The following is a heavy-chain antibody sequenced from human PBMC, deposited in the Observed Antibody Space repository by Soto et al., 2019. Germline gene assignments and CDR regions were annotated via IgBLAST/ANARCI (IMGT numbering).Heavy chain of an antibody. CDR1: GFTFAGNA. CDR2: ISAGGTT. V-gene: IGHV3-23*01. Sequence: GGSLRLSCAASGFTFAGNAMTWVRQAPGKGLHWFSGISAGGTTYYADSAKGRFTISRDNSKNTLYLQMNSLRADDTAVYYCAKDPLTRGWFVPWGQGTLVT. J-gene: IGHJ5*02. CDR3: AKDPLTRGWFVP.